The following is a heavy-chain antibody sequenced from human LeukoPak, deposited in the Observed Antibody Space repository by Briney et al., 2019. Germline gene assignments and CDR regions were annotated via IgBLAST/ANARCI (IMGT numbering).Heavy chain of an antibody. CDR1: GFTFSSYA. Sequence: GGSLRLSCAASGFTFSSYAMSWVRQAPGKGLEWVSAISGSGGSTYYADSVKGRFTISGDNSKNTLYLQMNSLRAEDTAVYYCAKSRIYDFWSGYLDVWGQGTTVTVSS. CDR3: AKSRIYDFWSGYLDV. J-gene: IGHJ6*02. CDR2: ISGSGGST. V-gene: IGHV3-23*01. D-gene: IGHD3-3*01.